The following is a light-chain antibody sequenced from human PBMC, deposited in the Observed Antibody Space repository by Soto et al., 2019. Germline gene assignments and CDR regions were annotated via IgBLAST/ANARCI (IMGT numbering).Light chain of an antibody. J-gene: IGLJ3*02. CDR2: SNN. Sequence: QSALTQPPSASGTPGQRVTISCSGSSSNIGSNTVNWYQQLPGTAPKLLIYSNNQRPSGVPDRFSGSKSGTSASLAISGLQSEDEADYYCAAWDDSLKEGVFGGGTKLTVL. CDR3: AAWDDSLKEGV. V-gene: IGLV1-44*01. CDR1: SSNIGSNT.